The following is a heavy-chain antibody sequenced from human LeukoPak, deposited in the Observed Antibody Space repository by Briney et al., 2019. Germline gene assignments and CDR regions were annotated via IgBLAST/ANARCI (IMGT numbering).Heavy chain of an antibody. V-gene: IGHV3-23*01. D-gene: IGHD1-14*01. CDR1: EFTFSNYA. CDR3: AKGSGINHYHWIDP. Sequence: PGRSLRLSCAASEFTFSNYAMNWVRQAPGKGLEWVSGISGGGGSTYYADSVKGRFTISRDNSKNTLYLQMYSLRAEDTALYYCAKGSGINHYHWIDPWGQGTLVTVSS. J-gene: IGHJ5*02. CDR2: ISGGGGST.